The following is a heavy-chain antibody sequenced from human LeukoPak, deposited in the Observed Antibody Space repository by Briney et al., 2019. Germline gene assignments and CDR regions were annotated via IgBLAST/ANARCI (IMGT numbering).Heavy chain of an antibody. D-gene: IGHD6-13*01. J-gene: IGHJ4*02. CDR1: GYTFTGYY. CDR2: INPNSGGT. V-gene: IGHV1-2*02. Sequence: ASVKVSCKASGYTFTGYYMHWVRQAPGQGLEWMGWINPNSGGTNYAQKLQGRVTMTTDTSTSTAYMELRSLRSDDTAVYYCARDQGIAAAVGQFDYWGQGTLVTVSS. CDR3: ARDQGIAAAVGQFDY.